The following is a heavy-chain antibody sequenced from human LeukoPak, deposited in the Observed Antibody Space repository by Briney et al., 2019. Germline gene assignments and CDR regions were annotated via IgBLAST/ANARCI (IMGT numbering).Heavy chain of an antibody. D-gene: IGHD3-10*01. Sequence: SETLSLTCTVSGAYFTNYYWSFIRQPPRKGLDWIGFSSYNGNTNYNPSLKSRLTISLDMSEHQFALTRTSVTAADTAVYFCARETLMWFGAKMEYYFDSWGQGTPLTVSS. V-gene: IGHV4-59*01. CDR1: GAYFTNYY. CDR2: SSYNGNT. J-gene: IGHJ4*02. CDR3: ARETLMWFGAKMEYYFDS.